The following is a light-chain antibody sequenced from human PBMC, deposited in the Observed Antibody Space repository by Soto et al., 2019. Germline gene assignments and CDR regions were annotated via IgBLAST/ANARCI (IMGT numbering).Light chain of an antibody. CDR3: QQHGDSPIT. CDR1: QSVSRNN. J-gene: IGKJ5*01. CDR2: GAS. Sequence: EIGGTQYPGTPSFSLWERATPSRRASQSVSRNNLVWYQQRPGQPPRLLIYGASSRATGIPDRFSGSGSGTDFSLTISRLEPEDFAVYYCQQHGDSPITFGQGTRLEIK. V-gene: IGKV3-20*01.